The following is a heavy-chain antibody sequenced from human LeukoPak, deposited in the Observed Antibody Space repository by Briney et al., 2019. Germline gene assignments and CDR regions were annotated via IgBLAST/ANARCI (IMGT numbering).Heavy chain of an antibody. Sequence: ASVKVSCKGSGYTLTELSMHWVRQAPGQGLEWMGWINPNSGGTNYAQKFQGRVTMTRDTSISTAYMELSRLRSDDTAVYYCARNYDSSGYYWAHDYWGQGTLVTVSS. CDR1: GYTLTELS. J-gene: IGHJ4*02. V-gene: IGHV1-2*02. CDR2: INPNSGGT. D-gene: IGHD3-22*01. CDR3: ARNYDSSGYYWAHDY.